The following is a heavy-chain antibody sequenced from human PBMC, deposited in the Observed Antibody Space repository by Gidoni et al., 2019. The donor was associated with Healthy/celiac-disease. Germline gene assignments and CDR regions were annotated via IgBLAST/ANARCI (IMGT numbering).Heavy chain of an antibody. J-gene: IGHJ2*01. CDR3: AKDRPYWYFDL. CDR1: GFTFSNYA. Sequence: EVQLLESGGGLVQPGGSLRLSCAASGFTFSNYALSWVRQAPGRGLEWVSSITGSGGSTYYADSVKGRFTISRDNSKNTLYLQMNSLGAEDTALYYCAKDRPYWYFDLWGRGTLVTVSS. V-gene: IGHV3-23*01. CDR2: ITGSGGST.